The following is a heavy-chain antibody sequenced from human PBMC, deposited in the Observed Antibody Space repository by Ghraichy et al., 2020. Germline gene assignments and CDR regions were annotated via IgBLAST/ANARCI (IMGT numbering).Heavy chain of an antibody. CDR3: ASLLRYSSGWYLGY. CDR2: IYYSGST. D-gene: IGHD6-19*01. V-gene: IGHV4-59*01. Sequence: SETLSLTCTVSGGSISSYYWSWIRQPPGKGLEWIGYIYYSGSTNYNPSLKSRVTISVDTSKNQFSLKLSSVTAADTAVYYCASLLRYSSGWYLGYWGQGTLVTVSS. CDR1: GGSISSYY. J-gene: IGHJ4*02.